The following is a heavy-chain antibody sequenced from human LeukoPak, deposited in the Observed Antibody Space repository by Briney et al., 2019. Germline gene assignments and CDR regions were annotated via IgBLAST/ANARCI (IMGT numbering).Heavy chain of an antibody. CDR1: GFTFSSYA. CDR2: ISYDGSNK. Sequence: GGSLRLSCAASGFTFSSYAMHWVRQAPGKGLEWVAVISYDGSNKYYADSVKGRFTISRDNSKNTLYLQMNSLRAEDTAVYYCARDGYNSIATGSFRKRGRPLDYWGQGTLVTVSS. CDR3: ARDGYNSIATGSFRKRGRPLDY. J-gene: IGHJ4*02. V-gene: IGHV3-30-3*01. D-gene: IGHD5-24*01.